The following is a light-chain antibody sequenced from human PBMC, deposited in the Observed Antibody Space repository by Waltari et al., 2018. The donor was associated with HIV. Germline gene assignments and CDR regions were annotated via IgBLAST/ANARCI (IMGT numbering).Light chain of an antibody. CDR3: QTWATGIRV. CDR2: VNSDGSQ. J-gene: IGLJ2*01. V-gene: IGLV4-69*01. Sequence: QLVLTQSPSASASLGASVKLTCTLSSGHSTYALAGHPQQPAKCPRYLMRVNSDGSQDKGRGIPDRFSGSTSGSERYLTISSLQSEDEADYYCQTWATGIRVFGGGTKLTVL. CDR1: SGHSTYA.